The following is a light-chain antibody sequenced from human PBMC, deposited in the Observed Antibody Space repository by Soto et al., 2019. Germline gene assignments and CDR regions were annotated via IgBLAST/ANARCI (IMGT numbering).Light chain of an antibody. J-gene: IGKJ2*01. CDR1: ETISNF. V-gene: IGKV1-5*01. CDR3: QQYTIFPSP. CDR2: DAS. Sequence: DIQMTQSPSTLSASVGDRVAITCRASETISNFLAWYQQKPGKAPKLLFFDASNLESGVPSRFSGSGSGTEFTLTITSLQPDDFATYYCQQYTIFPSPFSQGTNL.